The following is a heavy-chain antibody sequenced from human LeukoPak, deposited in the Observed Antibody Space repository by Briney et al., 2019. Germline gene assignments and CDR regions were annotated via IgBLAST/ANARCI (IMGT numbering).Heavy chain of an antibody. J-gene: IGHJ4*02. CDR2: IKPDGDEK. CDR1: GFTFSSYW. CDR3: AREDSYAFDY. D-gene: IGHD5-18*01. Sequence: PGGSLRLSCAASGFTFSSYWMSWVRQAPGKGLQWVANIKPDGDEKYYVDSVKGRFTISRDNAKNSLHLQVNSLRAEDTAVYYCAREDSYAFDYWGQGTLVTVSS. V-gene: IGHV3-7*01.